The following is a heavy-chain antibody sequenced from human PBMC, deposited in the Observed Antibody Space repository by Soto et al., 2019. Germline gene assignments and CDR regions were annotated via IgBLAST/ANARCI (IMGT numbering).Heavy chain of an antibody. CDR1: GYTFTIYD. V-gene: IGHV1-8*01. CDR2: MNPNSGNT. J-gene: IGHJ3*02. CDR3: ARENRDEYSSSSSGAFDI. Sequence: ASVKVSCKASGYTFTIYDINWVLQATGQGLEWMGWMNPNSGNTGYAQKFQGRVTMTRNTSISTAYMELSSLRSEDTAVYYCARENRDEYSSSSSGAFDIWGQGTMVTVS. D-gene: IGHD6-6*01.